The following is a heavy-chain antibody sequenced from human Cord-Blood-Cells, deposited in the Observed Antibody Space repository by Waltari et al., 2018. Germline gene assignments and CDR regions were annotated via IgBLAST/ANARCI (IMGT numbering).Heavy chain of an antibody. CDR2: INHSGST. CDR3: ARGRMGSDDY. Sequence: QVQLQQWGAGLLKPSETLSLTCAVYGGSFSGYYWSWIPQPPGKGLEWIGEINHSGSTNYNPSLKSRVTISVDTSKNQFSLKLSSVTAADTAVYYCARGRMGSDDYWGQGTLVTVSS. J-gene: IGHJ4*02. CDR1: GGSFSGYY. D-gene: IGHD3-16*01. V-gene: IGHV4-34*01.